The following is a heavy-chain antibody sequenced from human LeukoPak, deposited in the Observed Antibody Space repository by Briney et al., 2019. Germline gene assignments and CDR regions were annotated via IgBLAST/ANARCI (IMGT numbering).Heavy chain of an antibody. V-gene: IGHV5-51*01. J-gene: IGHJ4*02. CDR1: GSRFTSYW. CDR3: ARLVGTTAGYY. CDR2: IYPGDSDT. D-gene: IGHD1-1*01. Sequence: GESLKISCKGSGSRFTSYWIAWVRQLPGKGLEWMGIIYPGDSDTRYSPSFQGQVTISADKSISTAYLQWSSLKASDTAMYYCARLVGTTAGYYWGQGTLVTVSS.